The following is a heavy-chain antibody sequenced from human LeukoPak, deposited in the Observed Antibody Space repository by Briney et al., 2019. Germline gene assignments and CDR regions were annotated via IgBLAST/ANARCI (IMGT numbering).Heavy chain of an antibody. D-gene: IGHD3-16*01. CDR2: IWYDGSDK. CDR3: ARDRVLHYFDY. CDR1: GFTFSDSA. Sequence: GGSLRLSCAASGFTFSDSAMSWVRQAPGKGLEWVAVIWYDGSDKYYADSVKGRFTISRDNSKNTLYLQMTSLRADDTAVYYCARDRVLHYFDYWGQGALVTVSS. V-gene: IGHV3-33*08. J-gene: IGHJ4*02.